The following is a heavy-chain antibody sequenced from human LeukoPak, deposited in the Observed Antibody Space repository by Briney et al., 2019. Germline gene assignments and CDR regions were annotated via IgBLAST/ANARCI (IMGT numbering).Heavy chain of an antibody. CDR1: GFTFNTYW. D-gene: IGHD5-18*01. J-gene: IGHJ3*02. CDR3: VRVATATDAFDM. V-gene: IGHV3-7*01. Sequence: GSLRLSCEAPGFTFNTYWMSWVRQAPGKGLEWVASIKHDGSENYYVDSVKGRFTISRDNAKNSLFLQMSSLSSEDTAVYYCVRVATATDAFDMWGQGTVVTVSS. CDR2: IKHDGSEN.